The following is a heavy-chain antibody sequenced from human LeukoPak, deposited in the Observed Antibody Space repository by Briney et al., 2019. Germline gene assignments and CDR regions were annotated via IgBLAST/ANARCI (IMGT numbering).Heavy chain of an antibody. V-gene: IGHV3-23*01. J-gene: IGHJ6*04. CDR1: GFSFSRYA. D-gene: IGHD6-19*01. Sequence: GGSLRLSCAASGFSFSRYAMTWVRQAPGKRLEWVSVISGGGDRVDYAESVKGRFTISRDNSRNTLYLQMNRLRAEDTALYYCAKERSSGFYVWGKGTTVTISP. CDR2: ISGGGDRV. CDR3: AKERSSGFYV.